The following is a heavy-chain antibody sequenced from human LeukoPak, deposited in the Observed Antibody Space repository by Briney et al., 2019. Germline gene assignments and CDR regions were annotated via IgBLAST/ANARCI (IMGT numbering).Heavy chain of an antibody. CDR2: IREDGRTT. CDR3: AKTRRSGTEYADFVH. CDR1: GFTFDDYA. J-gene: IGHJ4*02. Sequence: QPGGSLRLSCAASGFTFDDYAMHWVRQAPGKGLEWVSLIREDGRTTYYVDSVKGRFAISRDNSKKSLYLQINSLRTEDTALYYCAKTRRSGTEYADFVHWGQGTLVTVSS. V-gene: IGHV3-43*02. D-gene: IGHD1-26*01.